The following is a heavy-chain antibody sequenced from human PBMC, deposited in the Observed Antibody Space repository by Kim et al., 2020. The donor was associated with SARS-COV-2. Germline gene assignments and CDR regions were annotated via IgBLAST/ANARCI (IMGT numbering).Heavy chain of an antibody. CDR1: GFTVSSNY. CDR2: IYSRGST. Sequence: GGSLRLSCAASGFTVSSNYMSWVRQAPGKGLEWVSVIYSRGSTYYADSVKGRFTISRDNSKNTLYLQMNSLRAEDTAVYYCAREGLSDYYGMDVWGQGTTVTFSS. V-gene: IGHV3-66*01. J-gene: IGHJ6*02. CDR3: AREGLSDYYGMDV.